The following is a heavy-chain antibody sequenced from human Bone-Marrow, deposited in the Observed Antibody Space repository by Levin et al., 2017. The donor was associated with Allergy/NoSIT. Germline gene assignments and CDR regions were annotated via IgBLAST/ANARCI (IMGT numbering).Heavy chain of an antibody. J-gene: IGHJ3*02. CDR1: GGSITNDAYS. CDR3: ARDWRSVFDI. V-gene: IGHV4-30-2*01. CDR2: FYLSGTN. D-gene: IGHD1-1*01. Sequence: SETLSLTCAVSGGSITNDAYSWTWIRQPPGRGLEWIGYFYLSGTNSYNPSLKSRVVISGDRSKNQFSLKLTSVTAADSAVYYCARDWRSVFDIWGQGTMVTVSS.